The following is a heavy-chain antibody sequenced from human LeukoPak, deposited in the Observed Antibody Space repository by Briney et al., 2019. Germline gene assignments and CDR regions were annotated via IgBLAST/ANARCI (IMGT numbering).Heavy chain of an antibody. CDR1: GGSISSSNW. V-gene: IGHV4-4*02. Sequence: PSGTLSLTCAVSGGSISSSNWWSWVRQPPGKGLEWIGEIYHSGSTNYNPSLKSRVTISVDKSKNQFSLKLSSVTAADTAVYYCARGLRYSSSSGMCYFDYWGQGTLVTVSS. J-gene: IGHJ4*02. CDR2: IYHSGST. D-gene: IGHD6-6*01. CDR3: ARGLRYSSSSGMCYFDY.